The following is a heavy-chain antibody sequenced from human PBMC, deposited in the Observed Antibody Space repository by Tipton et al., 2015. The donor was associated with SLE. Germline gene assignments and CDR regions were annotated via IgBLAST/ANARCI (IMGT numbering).Heavy chain of an antibody. CDR2: IYYSGST. D-gene: IGHD6-13*01. V-gene: IGHV4-61*01. J-gene: IGHJ4*02. CDR1: GGSISSGSYY. CDR3: ARGRPGIAAAGTYDY. Sequence: TLSLTCTVSGGSISSGSYYWSWIRQPPGKGLEWIGYIYYSGSTNYNPSLKSRVTISVDKSKNQFSLKLSSVTAADTAVYYCARGRPGIAAAGTYDYWGQGTLVTVSS.